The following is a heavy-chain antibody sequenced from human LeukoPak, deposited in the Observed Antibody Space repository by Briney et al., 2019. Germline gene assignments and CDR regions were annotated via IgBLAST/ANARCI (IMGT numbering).Heavy chain of an antibody. CDR3: AREYDILTGYPYYFDY. Sequence: PGGSLRLSCAASGFTLSSYSMNWVRQAPGKGLEWVSSISSSSTYIYYADSVKGRFTISRDNAKNSLYLQMNSLRDEDTAVYYCAREYDILTGYPYYFDYWGQGTLVTVSS. D-gene: IGHD3-9*01. CDR1: GFTLSSYS. CDR2: ISSSSTYI. V-gene: IGHV3-21*01. J-gene: IGHJ4*02.